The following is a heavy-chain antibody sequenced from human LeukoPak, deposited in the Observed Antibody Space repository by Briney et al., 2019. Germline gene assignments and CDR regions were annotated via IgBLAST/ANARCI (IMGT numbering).Heavy chain of an antibody. V-gene: IGHV3-23*01. CDR3: AKDGDTMSGTYYYDMDV. CDR2: ITGSGDYT. CDR1: GFTFSNYA. J-gene: IGHJ6*03. D-gene: IGHD1-26*01. Sequence: GGSLRLSCAASGFTFSNYAMGWVRQGPGKGLEWVSAITGSGDYTDYADSVKGRFTISRDNSKNTLYLQMNSLRGEDTAVYYCAKDGDTMSGTYYYDMDVWGKGTSVTIS.